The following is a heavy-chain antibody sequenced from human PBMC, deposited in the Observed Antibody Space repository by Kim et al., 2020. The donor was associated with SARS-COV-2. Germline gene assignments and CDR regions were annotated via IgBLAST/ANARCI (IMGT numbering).Heavy chain of an antibody. V-gene: IGHV3-13*01. D-gene: IGHD5-18*01. CDR1: GFTFSSYD. Sequence: GGSLRLSCAASGFTFSSYDMHWVRQATGKGLEWVSAIGTAGDTYYPGSVKGRFTISRENAKNSLYLQMNNLRAGDTAVYYCARAGGYSYGYGYWYFDLWGRGTLVTVSS. J-gene: IGHJ2*01. CDR3: ARAGGYSYGYGYWYFDL. CDR2: IGTAGDT.